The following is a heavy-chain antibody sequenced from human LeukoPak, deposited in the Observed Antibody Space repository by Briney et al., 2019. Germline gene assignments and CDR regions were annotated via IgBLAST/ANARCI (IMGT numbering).Heavy chain of an antibody. CDR1: GFTFTRYA. CDR2: ISYDGDNK. D-gene: IGHD3-10*01. J-gene: IGHJ4*02. V-gene: IGHV3-30*04. CDR3: ASTYYYGSGTQSPLFDY. Sequence: GGSLRLSCAASGFTFTRYAMHWVRQAPGKGLEWVALISYDGDNKYYADSVKGRFTISRDNSKNTLYLLMNSLRAEDTAVYYCASTYYYGSGTQSPLFDYWGQGTLVTVSS.